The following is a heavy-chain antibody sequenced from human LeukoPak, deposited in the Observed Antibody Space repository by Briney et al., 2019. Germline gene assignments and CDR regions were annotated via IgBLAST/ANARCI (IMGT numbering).Heavy chain of an antibody. D-gene: IGHD1-26*01. J-gene: IGHJ4*02. CDR2: ISSSGSYI. Sequence: PGGSLRLSCAASRFTFSSYSMNWVRQAPGKGLEWVSSISSSGSYIYYADSVKGRFTISRDNAKNSLYLQMHSLRAEDTALYHCARKGLGGELGGFDYWGQGILVTVSS. V-gene: IGHV3-21*04. CDR3: ARKGLGGELGGFDY. CDR1: RFTFSSYS.